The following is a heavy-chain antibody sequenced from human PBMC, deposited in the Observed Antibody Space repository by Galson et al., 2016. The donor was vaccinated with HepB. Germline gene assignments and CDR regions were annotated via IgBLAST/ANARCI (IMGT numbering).Heavy chain of an antibody. CDR3: ARGPLSNYYGMDV. CDR2: INPSGGST. J-gene: IGHJ6*02. CDR1: GYTFTNYD. D-gene: IGHD2/OR15-2a*01. V-gene: IGHV1-46*01. Sequence: SVKVSCKASGYTFTNYDMHWVRQAPGQGLEWMGIINPSGGSTSYAQKFQGRVTMTKDTATSTVYMELSSLRSEDTAVYFCARGPLSNYYGMDVWGRGTTGTVSS.